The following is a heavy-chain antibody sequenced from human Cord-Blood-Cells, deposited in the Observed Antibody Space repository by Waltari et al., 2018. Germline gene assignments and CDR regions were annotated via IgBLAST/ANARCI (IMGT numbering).Heavy chain of an antibody. J-gene: IGHJ5*02. Sequence: EVQLVESGGGLVQPGRSLRLSCAASGFTFDDYAMHWVRQAPGKGRAWVSGISWNSGSIGYADSVKGRVTISRDNAKNSLDLQMNSLRAEDTALYYCAKGSDYSNYDWFDPWGQGTLVTVSS. CDR1: GFTFDDYA. D-gene: IGHD4-4*01. CDR2: ISWNSGSI. V-gene: IGHV3-9*01. CDR3: AKGSDYSNYDWFDP.